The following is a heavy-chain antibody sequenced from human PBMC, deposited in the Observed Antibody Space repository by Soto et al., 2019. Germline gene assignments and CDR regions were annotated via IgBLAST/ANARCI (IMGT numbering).Heavy chain of an antibody. Sequence: EVQLLESGGGLVQPGGSLRLSCAASGFTFSSYAMSWVRQAPGKGLEWVSAISGSGGSTYYADYVRGRFTISRDNSKNTLYLQMNSLRAEDTAVYYCAKDAGARYCSGGSCYSYYWGQGTLVTVSS. CDR3: AKDAGARYCSGGSCYSYY. D-gene: IGHD2-15*01. J-gene: IGHJ4*02. V-gene: IGHV3-23*01. CDR2: ISGSGGST. CDR1: GFTFSSYA.